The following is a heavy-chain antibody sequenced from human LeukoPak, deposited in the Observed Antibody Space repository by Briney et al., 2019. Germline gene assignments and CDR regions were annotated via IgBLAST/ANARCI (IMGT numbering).Heavy chain of an antibody. CDR3: ARTSVGAFDI. Sequence: PSETLSLTCNVSGDAINSDYWNWIRHSPGKGLEWIGSIYHTGSTNYNPSLKSRVTISVDTSKNQFSLKLSSVTAADTAVYYCARTSVGAFDIWGQGTMVTVSS. J-gene: IGHJ3*02. V-gene: IGHV4-59*01. D-gene: IGHD1-26*01. CDR2: IYHTGST. CDR1: GDAINSDY.